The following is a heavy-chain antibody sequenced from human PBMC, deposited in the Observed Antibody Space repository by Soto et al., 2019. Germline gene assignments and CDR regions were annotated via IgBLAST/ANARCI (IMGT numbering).Heavy chain of an antibody. CDR3: ARGEKRITIFGVVTQPFDY. J-gene: IGHJ4*02. Sequence: SETLSLTCAVYGGSFSGYYWSWIRQPPGKGLEWIGEINHSGSTNYNPSLKSRVTISVDTSKNQFSLKLSSVTAADTAVYYCARGEKRITIFGVVTQPFDYWGQGTLVTVSS. CDR1: GGSFSGYY. D-gene: IGHD3-3*01. V-gene: IGHV4-34*01. CDR2: INHSGST.